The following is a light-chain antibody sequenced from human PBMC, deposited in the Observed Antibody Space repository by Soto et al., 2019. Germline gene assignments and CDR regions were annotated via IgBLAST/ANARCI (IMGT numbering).Light chain of an antibody. V-gene: IGLV2-14*01. CDR3: SSFSSITREV. J-gene: IGLJ2*01. CDR2: EVS. Sequence: QSALTQPASVSGSPGQSITISCTGTSSDVGGYSYVSWYQQHPGTTPNLMIYEVSNRPSGVSHRFSGSKSGNTASLTISGLQTEDEADYYCSSFSSITREVFGGGTKLTVL. CDR1: SSDVGGYSY.